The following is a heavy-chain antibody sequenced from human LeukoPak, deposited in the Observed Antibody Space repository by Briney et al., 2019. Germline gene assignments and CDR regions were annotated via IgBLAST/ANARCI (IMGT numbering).Heavy chain of an antibody. J-gene: IGHJ4*02. CDR2: IYPGDSDT. V-gene: IGHV5-51*01. Sequence: SWXXXGXNFTSYWXXWVRQLPGKGLEWMGIIYPGDSDTRDSPSFQGQVTISADKSISTAYLQWSSLKASDTAMYYCARLFSGIAVAGTGFDYWGQGTLVTVSS. CDR3: ARLFSGIAVAGTGFDY. CDR1: GXNFTSYW. D-gene: IGHD6-19*01.